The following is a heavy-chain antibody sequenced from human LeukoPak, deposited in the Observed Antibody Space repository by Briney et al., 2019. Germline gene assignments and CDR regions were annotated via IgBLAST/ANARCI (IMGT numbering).Heavy chain of an antibody. D-gene: IGHD4-11*01. V-gene: IGHV4-61*02. CDR2: IYTSGST. J-gene: IGHJ6*03. CDR3: ARDPDYSTDYYYYMDV. Sequence: PSETLSLTCTVSGGSISSGSYYWSWIRQPAGKGLEWIGRIYTSGSTNYNPSLKSRVTISVDTFKNQFSLKLSSVTAADTAVYYCARDPDYSTDYYYYMDVWGKGTTVTVSS. CDR1: GGSISSGSYY.